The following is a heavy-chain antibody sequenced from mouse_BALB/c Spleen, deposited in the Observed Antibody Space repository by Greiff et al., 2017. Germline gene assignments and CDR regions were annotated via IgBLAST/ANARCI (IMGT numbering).Heavy chain of an antibody. CDR1: GFTFTDYY. V-gene: IGHV7-3*02. Sequence: EVQGVESGGGLVQPGGSLRLSCATSGFTFTDYYMSWVRQPPGKALEWLGFIRNKANGYTTEYSASVKGRFTISRDNSQSILYLQMNTLRAEDSATYYCARIHYYGYYAMDYWGQGTSVTVSS. CDR3: ARIHYYGYYAMDY. D-gene: IGHD1-2*01. J-gene: IGHJ4*01. CDR2: IRNKANGYTT.